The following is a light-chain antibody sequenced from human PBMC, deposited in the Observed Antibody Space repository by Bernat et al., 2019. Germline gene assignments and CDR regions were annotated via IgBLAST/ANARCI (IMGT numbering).Light chain of an antibody. CDR2: KVS. CDR3: MQGTHWPLWT. J-gene: IGKJ1*01. CDR1: QSLVHTDGNTY. Sequence: DVVMTRSPLSLLVTLGQPASISCRSSQSLVHTDGNTYLNWFHQRPGQPPRRLIHKVSNRDSGIPDRFSGSGSGTYFTLEISRVEAEDAGLYYCMQGTHWPLWTFGQGTKVEIE. V-gene: IGKV2-30*02.